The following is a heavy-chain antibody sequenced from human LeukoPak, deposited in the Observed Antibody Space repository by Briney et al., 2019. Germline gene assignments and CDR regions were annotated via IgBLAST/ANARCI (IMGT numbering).Heavy chain of an antibody. V-gene: IGHV4-31*03. CDR2: MFYSGST. Sequence: SETLSLTCTVSGGSISSDGYYWSWVRQPPGKGLEWIGHMFYSGSTYYSPSLMSRITISVDTSKNQFSLKLSSMTAADTAVYYCARFYFSDSSGHYYFDYWGQGILVTVSS. CDR3: ARFYFSDSSGHYYFDY. J-gene: IGHJ4*02. CDR1: GGSISSDGYY. D-gene: IGHD3-22*01.